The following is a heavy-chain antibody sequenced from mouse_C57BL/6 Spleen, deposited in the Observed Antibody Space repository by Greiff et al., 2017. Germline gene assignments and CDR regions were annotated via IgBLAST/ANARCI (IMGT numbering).Heavy chain of an antibody. V-gene: IGHV1-81*01. CDR1: GYTFTSYG. D-gene: IGHD1-1*01. CDR3: AVITTVVAGYYFYY. CDR2: IYPRSGNT. J-gene: IGHJ2*01. Sequence: VQLQQSGAELARPGASVKLSCKASGYTFTSYGISWVKQRTGQGLEWIGEIYPRSGNTYYNEKFKGKATLTADKSSSTAYMELRSLTSEDSAVYFCAVITTVVAGYYFYYWGQGTTLTVSS.